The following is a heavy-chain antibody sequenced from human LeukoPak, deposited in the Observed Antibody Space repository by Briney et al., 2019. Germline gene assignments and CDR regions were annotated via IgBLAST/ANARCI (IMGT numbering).Heavy chain of an antibody. Sequence: GGSLRLSCAASGFTFSSYSMNWVRQAPGKGLEWVSVIYSGGSTYYADSVKGRFTISRDNSKNTLYLQMNSLRAEDTAVYYCARSSTASNAFDIWGQGTMVTVSS. CDR1: GFTFSSYS. CDR2: IYSGGST. CDR3: ARSSTASNAFDI. D-gene: IGHD5-18*01. J-gene: IGHJ3*02. V-gene: IGHV3-53*01.